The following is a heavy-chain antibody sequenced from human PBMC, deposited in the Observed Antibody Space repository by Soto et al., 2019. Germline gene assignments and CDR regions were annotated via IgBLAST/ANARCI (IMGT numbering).Heavy chain of an antibody. V-gene: IGHV3-23*01. J-gene: IGHJ4*02. Sequence: PGGSLRLACAASGFTFSSYAMSWFLQAPGKGLEWVSAISGSGGSTYYADSVKGRFTISRDNSKNTLYLQMNSLRAEDTAVYYCAKDLGGSYGYWGQGTLVTVSS. D-gene: IGHD1-26*01. CDR1: GFTFSSYA. CDR3: AKDLGGSYGY. CDR2: ISGSGGST.